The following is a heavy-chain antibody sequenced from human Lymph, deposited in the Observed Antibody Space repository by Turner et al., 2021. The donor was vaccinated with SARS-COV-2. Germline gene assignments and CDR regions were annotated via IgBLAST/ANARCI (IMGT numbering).Heavy chain of an antibody. CDR1: GFTFDEYV. J-gene: IGHJ6*02. Sequence: EVQLVESGGGLVQPGRSLRLSCAASGFTFDEYVMHWVRQAPGKGLGWVSGISWNSGSIGYADSVKGRFTISRDNAKNSLYLQMNSLRAEDTALYYCAKGRRFGRDVWGQGPRSPSP. CDR2: ISWNSGSI. CDR3: AKGRRFGRDV. V-gene: IGHV3-9*01.